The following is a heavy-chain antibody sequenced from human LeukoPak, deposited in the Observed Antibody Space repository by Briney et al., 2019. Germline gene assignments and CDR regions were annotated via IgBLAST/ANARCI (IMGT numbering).Heavy chain of an antibody. V-gene: IGHV1-69*06. D-gene: IGHD3-10*01. J-gene: IGHJ5*02. CDR3: ARTYYYGSGFDP. Sequence: SVKVSCKASGGTFSSYAISWVRQAPGQGLEWMGGIIPIFGTANYAQKFRGRVTITADKSTRTAYMELSSLRSEDTAVYYCARTYYYGSGFDPWGQGTLVTVSS. CDR1: GGTFSSYA. CDR2: IIPIFGTA.